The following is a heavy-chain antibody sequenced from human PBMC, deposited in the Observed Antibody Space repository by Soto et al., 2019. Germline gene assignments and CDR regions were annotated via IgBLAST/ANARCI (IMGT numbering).Heavy chain of an antibody. CDR2: ISAYNDNT. J-gene: IGHJ4*02. V-gene: IGHV1-18*01. Sequence: ASVKVSCKASGYTFTSYGISWVRQAPGQGLEWMGWISAYNDNTNYAQKLQGRVTMTTDTSTSTAYMELRSLRSDDTAVYYCARDLALFIASAGPQGDYWGQGTLVTVSS. D-gene: IGHD6-13*01. CDR3: ARDLALFIASAGPQGDY. CDR1: GYTFTSYG.